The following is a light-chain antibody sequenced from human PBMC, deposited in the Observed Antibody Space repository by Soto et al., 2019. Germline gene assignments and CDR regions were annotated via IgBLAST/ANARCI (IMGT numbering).Light chain of an antibody. V-gene: IGKV1-12*01. Sequence: QLTQPRFSVSASERARVTVTFRASQGISSWLAWYQKKPGKAPNLLIYAASSLQSGVPSRFSGSESGTDFTLTISSLQPEDCAMYFCQQANSFPITFGQGTRLEIK. CDR1: QGISSW. CDR3: QQANSFPIT. CDR2: AAS. J-gene: IGKJ5*01.